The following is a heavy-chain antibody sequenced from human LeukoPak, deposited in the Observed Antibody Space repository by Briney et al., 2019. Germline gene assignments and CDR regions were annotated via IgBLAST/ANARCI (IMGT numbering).Heavy chain of an antibody. CDR3: ARDRLAAAGIDY. CDR2: IYYSGST. CDR1: GGSISSGDYY. V-gene: IGHV4-30-4*01. D-gene: IGHD6-13*01. J-gene: IGHJ4*02. Sequence: SETLSLTCTVSGGSISSGDYYWSWIRQPPGKGLEWIGYIYYSGSTYYNPSLKSRVTISVDTSKNQFSLKLSSVTAADTAVYYCARDRLAAAGIDYWGQGTLVTVSS.